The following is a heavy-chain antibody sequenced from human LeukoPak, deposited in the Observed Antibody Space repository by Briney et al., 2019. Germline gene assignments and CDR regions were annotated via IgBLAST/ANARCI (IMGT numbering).Heavy chain of an antibody. CDR3: VRHPQRSGWSHFDY. CDR1: GYSFTAYW. D-gene: IGHD6-19*01. J-gene: IGHJ4*02. CDR2: TYTGDSNT. V-gene: IGHV5-51*01. Sequence: GEPLKISCKASGYSFTAYWIGWARKMPGRGLEWLAITYTGDSNTVYSPSLQGQVSISADTSISTAYLQWNSLSASDTAMYLCVRHPQRSGWSHFDYWGQGTLVTVSP.